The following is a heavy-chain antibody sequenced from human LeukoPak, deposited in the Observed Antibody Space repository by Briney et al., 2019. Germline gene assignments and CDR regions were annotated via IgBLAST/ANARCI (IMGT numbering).Heavy chain of an antibody. J-gene: IGHJ4*02. Sequence: PGGSLRLSCAASGLTFSSYEMNWVRQAPGKGLEWVSYISSSGSTIYYAASVKGRFTISRDNAKNSLYLQMNSLRAEDTAVYYCARSTPSFGYWGQGTLVTVSS. D-gene: IGHD2-2*01. CDR3: ARSTPSFGY. CDR1: GLTFSSYE. V-gene: IGHV3-48*03. CDR2: ISSSGSTI.